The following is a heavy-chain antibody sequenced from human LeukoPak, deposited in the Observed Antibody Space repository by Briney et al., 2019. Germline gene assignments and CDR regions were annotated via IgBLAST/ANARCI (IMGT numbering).Heavy chain of an antibody. V-gene: IGHV6-1*01. D-gene: IGHD3-16*02. CDR3: ARARRHTEYWYFDL. J-gene: IGHJ2*01. CDR2: TYYRSKWYN. Sequence: SQTPSLTCAISGDSVSSNSATWNWIRQSPSRGLEWLGRTYYRSKWYNDYAVSVKSRITINPDTSKNQFSLQLNSVTPEDTAAYYCARARRHTEYWYFDLWGRGTLVTVSS. CDR1: GDSVSSNSAT.